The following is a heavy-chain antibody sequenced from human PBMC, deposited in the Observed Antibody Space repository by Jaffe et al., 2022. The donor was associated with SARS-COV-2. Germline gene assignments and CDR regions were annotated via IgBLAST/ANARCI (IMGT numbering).Heavy chain of an antibody. CDR1: GFTFTSYV. CDR2: ISGSGDNT. V-gene: IGHV3-23*01. D-gene: IGHD3-16*01. J-gene: IGHJ6*02. CDR3: ATGGLTFGMAIGSGMDV. Sequence: EVQLLESGGGLVRPGGSLRLSCAASGFTFTSYVMGWVRQAPGKGLEWVSGISGSGDNTHYADSVKGRFTISRDNSKDTLYLQMNSLRAEDTAVYYCATGGLTFGMAIGSGMDVWGQGTTVTVFS.